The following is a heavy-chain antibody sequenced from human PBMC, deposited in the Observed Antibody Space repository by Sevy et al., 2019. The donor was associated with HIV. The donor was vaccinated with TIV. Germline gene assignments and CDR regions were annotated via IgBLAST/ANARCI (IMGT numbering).Heavy chain of an antibody. CDR2: ISYDGSNK. V-gene: IGHV3-30-3*01. CDR1: GFTFSSYA. Sequence: GGSLRLSCAASGFTFSSYAMHWVRQAPGKGLEWVAVISYDGSNKYYADSVKGRFTISRDNSKNTLYLQMNSLRAEDTAVYYCARALEYSSWYYYYYYGMDVWGQGTTVTVSS. J-gene: IGHJ6*02. D-gene: IGHD6-6*01. CDR3: ARALEYSSWYYYYYYGMDV.